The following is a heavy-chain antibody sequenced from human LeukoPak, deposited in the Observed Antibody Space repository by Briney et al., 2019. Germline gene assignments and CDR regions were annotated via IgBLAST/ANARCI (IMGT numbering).Heavy chain of an antibody. CDR1: GGSISTNSYY. V-gene: IGHV4-39*01. Sequence: SETLSLTCTVSGGSISTNSYYWGWIRQPPGKGLKWIGSIYYSGSTYYNPSLRSRVTISVNTSKNQFSLKLSSVTAADTAVYYCARQHYYDSSGYPAYNWFDPWGQGTLVTVSS. CDR3: ARQHYYDSSGYPAYNWFDP. J-gene: IGHJ5*02. CDR2: IYYSGST. D-gene: IGHD3-22*01.